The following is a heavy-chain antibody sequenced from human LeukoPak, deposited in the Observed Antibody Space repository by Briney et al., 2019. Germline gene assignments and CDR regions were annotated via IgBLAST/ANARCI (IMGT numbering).Heavy chain of an antibody. D-gene: IGHD6-13*01. Sequence: GASVKVSCKASGGTFSSYAISWVRQAPGQGLEWMGGIIPIFGTANYAQKFQGRVTITTDESTSTAYMELSSLRSEDTAVYYCARAGIAAAGMETHYYHYYMDVWGKGTTVTVSS. V-gene: IGHV1-69*05. J-gene: IGHJ6*03. CDR2: IIPIFGTA. CDR1: GGTFSSYA. CDR3: ARAGIAAAGMETHYYHYYMDV.